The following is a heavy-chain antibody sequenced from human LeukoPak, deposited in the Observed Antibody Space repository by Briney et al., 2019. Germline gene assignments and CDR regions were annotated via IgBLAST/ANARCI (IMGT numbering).Heavy chain of an antibody. V-gene: IGHV1-2*02. J-gene: IGHJ4*02. Sequence: ASVKVSCKPSGYTFIDFYIHWVRHAPGQGLEWMGWINPKSGDTNYAQQFQGRVTMTRDTSISTVYMELSSLRSDDTAVYYCARGVDSGGNWGQGTLVTVSS. CDR2: INPKSGDT. CDR1: GYTFIDFY. CDR3: ARGVDSGGN. D-gene: IGHD1-26*01.